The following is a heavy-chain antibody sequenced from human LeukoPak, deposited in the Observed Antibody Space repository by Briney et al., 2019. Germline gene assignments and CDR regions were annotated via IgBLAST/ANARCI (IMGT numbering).Heavy chain of an antibody. J-gene: IGHJ4*02. Sequence: SETLSLTCTVSGDSISSGDYYWSWIRQPPGKRLEWIGYIYYRGSTYYNPSLKSRLTISIDTSKNQFSLKLSSVTAADTAVYYCAREFFCSGGSCPDYWGRGTLVTVSS. CDR1: GDSISSGDYY. D-gene: IGHD2-15*01. CDR2: IYYRGST. CDR3: AREFFCSGGSCPDY. V-gene: IGHV4-30-4*01.